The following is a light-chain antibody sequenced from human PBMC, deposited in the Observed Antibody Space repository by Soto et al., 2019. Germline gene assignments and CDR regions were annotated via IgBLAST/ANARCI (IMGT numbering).Light chain of an antibody. CDR1: TSDVGGYIS. J-gene: IGLJ2*01. Sequence: QSALTQPASVSGSPGQSVTISCTGTTSDVGGYISVSWYQQHPGKAPKLMIYEVSNRPSGVSNRFSGSKSGDTASLTISGLQAEDEADYYCSSFTTSSTLLFGGGTKLTVL. CDR2: EVS. CDR3: SSFTTSSTLL. V-gene: IGLV2-14*01.